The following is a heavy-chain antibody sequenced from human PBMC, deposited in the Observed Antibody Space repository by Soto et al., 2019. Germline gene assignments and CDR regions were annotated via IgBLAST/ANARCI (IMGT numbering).Heavy chain of an antibody. D-gene: IGHD2-2*01. CDR2: IIPIFGTA. CDR3: ARVADIVVVPAADYYYYGMDV. CDR1: GGTFSIYA. V-gene: IGHV1-69*06. Sequence: SVKVSCKASGGTFSIYAISCVRQAPGQGLEWMGGIIPIFGTANYAQKFQGRVTITADKSTSTAYMELSSLRSEDTAVYYCARVADIVVVPAADYYYYGMDVWGQGTTVTVSS. J-gene: IGHJ6*02.